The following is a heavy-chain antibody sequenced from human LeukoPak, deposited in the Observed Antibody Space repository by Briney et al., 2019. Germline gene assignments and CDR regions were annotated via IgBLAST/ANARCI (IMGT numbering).Heavy chain of an antibody. CDR3: ARDKNYYDSSGYFTDAFDI. CDR1: GLTFSSHW. D-gene: IGHD3-22*01. Sequence: PGGSLRLSCAASGLTFSSHWMNWVRQAPGKGLEWVSYISSSSSTIYYADSVKGRFTISRDNAKNSLYLQMNSLRAEDTAVYYCARDKNYYDSSGYFTDAFDIWGQGTMVTVSS. J-gene: IGHJ3*02. V-gene: IGHV3-48*04. CDR2: ISSSSSTI.